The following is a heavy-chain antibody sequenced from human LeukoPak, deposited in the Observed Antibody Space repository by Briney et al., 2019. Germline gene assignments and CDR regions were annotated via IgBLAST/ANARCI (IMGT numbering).Heavy chain of an antibody. CDR1: GFTFSSYA. D-gene: IGHD3-22*01. V-gene: IGHV3-23*01. J-gene: IGHJ4*02. CDR3: ARYPVGVITYFDY. Sequence: GGSLRLSCAASGFTFSSYAMSWVRQAPGKGLEWVSAISGSGGSTYYADSVKGRFTISRDNSKNTLYLQMNSLRAEDTAVYYCARYPVGVITYFDYWGQGTLVTVSS. CDR2: ISGSGGST.